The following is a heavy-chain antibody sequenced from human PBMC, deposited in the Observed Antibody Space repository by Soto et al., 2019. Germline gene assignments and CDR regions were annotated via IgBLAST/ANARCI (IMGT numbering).Heavy chain of an antibody. V-gene: IGHV5-51*01. D-gene: IGHD4-4*01. J-gene: IGHJ6*03. CDR3: ARHIPADDYSNPNYYMDV. CDR2: IYPGDSDT. Sequence: GESLKISCKGSGYSFTSYWIGWVRQMPGKGLEWMGIIYPGDSDTRYSPSFQGQVTISADKSISTAYLQWSSLKASDTAMYYCARHIPADDYSNPNYYMDVWGKGTTVTVSS. CDR1: GYSFTSYW.